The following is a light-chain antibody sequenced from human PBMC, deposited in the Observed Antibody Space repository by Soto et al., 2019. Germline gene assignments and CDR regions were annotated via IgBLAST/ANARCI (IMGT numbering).Light chain of an antibody. V-gene: IGKV3-20*01. CDR3: QQYGSSPRT. CDR2: GAS. Sequence: EIVLTQSPGTLSLSPGERATLSCRASQSVTSSYLAWYQQKPGQAPRLLIYGASSRATGIPDRFSGRGSGTDFPLTISRLEPEDFAVYYFQQYGSSPRTFGQGTKVEIK. J-gene: IGKJ1*01. CDR1: QSVTSSY.